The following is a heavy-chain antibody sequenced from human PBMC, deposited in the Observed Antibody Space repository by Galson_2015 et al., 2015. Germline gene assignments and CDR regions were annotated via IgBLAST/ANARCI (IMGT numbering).Heavy chain of an antibody. Sequence: CAISGDSVSSSSVTWNWIRQSLSRGLEWLGRTYYRSKWFNDYAISVKSRIAVNPDTTKNQFSLQLNSVTPEDAAVYYCTRGVYSSTWSGGSWFDPWGQGTLVTVSS. CDR3: TRGVYSSTWSGGSWFDP. CDR1: GDSVSSSSVT. J-gene: IGHJ5*02. V-gene: IGHV6-1*01. D-gene: IGHD6-13*01. CDR2: TYYRSKWFN.